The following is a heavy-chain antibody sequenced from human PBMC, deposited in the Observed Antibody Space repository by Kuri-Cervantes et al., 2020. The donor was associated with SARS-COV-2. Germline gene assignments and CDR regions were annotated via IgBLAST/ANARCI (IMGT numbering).Heavy chain of an antibody. CDR1: GGSISSGDYY. CDR3: ARFSAAAGQRTFDY. Sequence: SETLSLTCTVSGGSISSGDYYWSWIRQPPGKGLEWIGYIYYSGSTYYNPSLKSRVTISVDTSKNQFSPKLSSVTAADTAVYYCARFSAAAGQRTFDYWGQGTLVTVSS. D-gene: IGHD6-13*01. CDR2: IYYSGST. J-gene: IGHJ4*02. V-gene: IGHV4-30-4*08.